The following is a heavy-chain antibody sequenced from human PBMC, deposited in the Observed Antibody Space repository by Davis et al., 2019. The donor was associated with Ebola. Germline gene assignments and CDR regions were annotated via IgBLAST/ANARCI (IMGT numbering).Heavy chain of an antibody. Sequence: PGGSLRLSCAASGFTFSSYGMHWVRQAPGKGLEWVAFIRYDGSNKYYADSVKGRFTISRDNSKNMLYLQMNSLGAEDTARYYCAKRDSSGSYPYYFDYWGQGTLVTVSP. CDR1: GFTFSSYG. CDR2: IRYDGSNK. D-gene: IGHD3-22*01. V-gene: IGHV3-30*02. CDR3: AKRDSSGSYPYYFDY. J-gene: IGHJ4*02.